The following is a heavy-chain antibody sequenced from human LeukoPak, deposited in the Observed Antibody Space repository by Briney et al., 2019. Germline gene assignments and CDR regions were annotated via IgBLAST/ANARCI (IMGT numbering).Heavy chain of an antibody. CDR1: GYTFTGYY. Sequence: ASVKVSCKASGYTFTGYYMHWVRQAPGQGLEWMGWINPNNGGTNYAQKFQGRVTMTRDTSISTAYMELSRLRSDDTAVYYCARADGYCSSTSCYTNDYWGQGTLVTVSS. D-gene: IGHD2-2*02. CDR2: INPNNGGT. CDR3: ARADGYCSSTSCYTNDY. V-gene: IGHV1-2*02. J-gene: IGHJ4*02.